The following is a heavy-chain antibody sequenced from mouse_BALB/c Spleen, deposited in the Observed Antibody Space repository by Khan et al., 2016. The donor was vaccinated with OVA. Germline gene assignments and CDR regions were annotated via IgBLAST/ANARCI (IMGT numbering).Heavy chain of an antibody. V-gene: IGHV1-77*01. D-gene: IGHD2-2*01. J-gene: IGHJ3*01. Sequence: QVQLQQSGPELVKPGASVKMSCKASGYTFTDYVINWVKQRTGQGLEWIGQIYPGSGSAYYNEKFTGKATLTAAKSSTTAYMQLSSLTSEDSAVYFCARGGYDAFAYWGQGTLVTVSA. CDR1: GYTFTDYV. CDR2: IYPGSGSA. CDR3: ARGGYDAFAY.